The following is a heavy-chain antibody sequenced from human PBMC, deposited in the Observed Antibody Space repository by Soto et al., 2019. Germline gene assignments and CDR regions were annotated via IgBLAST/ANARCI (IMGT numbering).Heavy chain of an antibody. CDR1: GFTFSSYA. J-gene: IGHJ4*02. Sequence: PVGSLRLSCAASGFTFSSYAMHWVRQAPGKGLEWVAVISYDGSNKYYADSVKGRFTISRDNSKNTLYLQMNSLRAEDTAVYYCARGILGGYWGQGTMLTVYS. V-gene: IGHV3-30-3*01. CDR3: ARGILGGY. D-gene: IGHD7-27*01. CDR2: ISYDGSNK.